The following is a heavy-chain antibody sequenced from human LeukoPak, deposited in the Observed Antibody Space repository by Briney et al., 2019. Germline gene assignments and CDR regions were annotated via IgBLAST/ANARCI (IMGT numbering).Heavy chain of an antibody. CDR1: GYTLTELS. D-gene: IGHD3-10*01. V-gene: IGHV1-24*01. CDR2: FDPEDGET. CDR3: ATVGGSGSYVHDAFDI. J-gene: IGHJ3*02. Sequence: ASVKVSCKVSGYTLTELSMHWVRQAPGKGLEWMGGFDPEDGETIYAQKFQGRVTMTEDTSTDTAYMELSSLRPEDTAVYYCATVGGSGSYVHDAFDIWGQGTMVTVSS.